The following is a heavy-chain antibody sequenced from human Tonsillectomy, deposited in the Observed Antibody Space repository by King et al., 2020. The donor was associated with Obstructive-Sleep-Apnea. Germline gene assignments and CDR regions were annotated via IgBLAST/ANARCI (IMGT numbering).Heavy chain of an antibody. J-gene: IGHJ4*02. V-gene: IGHV3-30*04. D-gene: IGHD3-22*01. CDR2: ISYDGRNK. Sequence: VQLVESGGGVVQPGRSLRLSCAASGFTFSSYAIHWVRQAPGKGLEWVAVISYDGRNKYYADSVKGRVTISRDNSKKTLYLQMNSLGVEDTAVYYCAIGNYYYDNSGYDYWGQGTLVTVSS. CDR1: GFTFSSYA. CDR3: AIGNYYYDNSGYDY.